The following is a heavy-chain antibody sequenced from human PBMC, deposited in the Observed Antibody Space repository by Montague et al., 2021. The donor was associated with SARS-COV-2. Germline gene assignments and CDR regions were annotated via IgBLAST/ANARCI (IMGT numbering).Heavy chain of an antibody. V-gene: IGHV3-23*01. CDR2: MTAGGAST. CDR3: ATGVSKFDY. D-gene: IGHD3-10*01. J-gene: IGHJ4*02. Sequence: SLRLSCAASGFTFRSYGMSWVRQAPGKGPEWVSGMTAGGASTYYADSVKGRFTISRDNSTNTLYLQVKSLRAEDTAVYYCATGVSKFDYWGQGILVTVSS. CDR1: GFTFRSYG.